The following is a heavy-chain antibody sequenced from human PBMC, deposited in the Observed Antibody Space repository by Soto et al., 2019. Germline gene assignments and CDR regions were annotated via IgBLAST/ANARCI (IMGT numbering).Heavy chain of an antibody. V-gene: IGHV1-8*01. Sequence: QVQLVQSGAEVKKPGASVKVSCKASGYTFTSYDINWVRQATGQGLEWMGWMNPNSGNTGYAQKFXGXAXMXXNTSISTAYIELSSLRSEDTAVYYCASAGSGWYRYWGQGTLVTVSS. J-gene: IGHJ4*02. D-gene: IGHD6-19*01. CDR2: MNPNSGNT. CDR1: GYTFTSYD. CDR3: ASAGSGWYRY.